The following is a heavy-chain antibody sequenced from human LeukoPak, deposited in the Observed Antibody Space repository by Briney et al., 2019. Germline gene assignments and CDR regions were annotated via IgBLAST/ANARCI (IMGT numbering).Heavy chain of an antibody. V-gene: IGHV4-34*01. CDR3: ARGGYSYGYSPYYFDY. Sequence: SETLSLTCAVYGGSFSGYYWSWIRQPPGKGLEWIGGINHSGSTNYNPSLKSRVTISVDTSKNQFSLKLSSVTAADTAVYYCARGGYSYGYSPYYFDYWGQGTLVTVSS. J-gene: IGHJ4*02. CDR2: INHSGST. D-gene: IGHD5-18*01. CDR1: GGSFSGYY.